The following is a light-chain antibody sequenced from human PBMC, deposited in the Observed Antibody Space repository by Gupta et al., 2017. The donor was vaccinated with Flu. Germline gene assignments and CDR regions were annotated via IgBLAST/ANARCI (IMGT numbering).Light chain of an antibody. CDR1: SNDVGNYDL. CDR2: EGN. J-gene: IGLJ1*01. CDR3: SSYAGSSTFV. Sequence: SITIPCTGASNDVGNYDLVSWYQQPPGKAHKLMIYEGNRRPAGVSNRFSDSKSGNTASLTISGLQAEDEADYYCSSYAGSSTFVFGSGTKVTVL. V-gene: IGLV2-23*03.